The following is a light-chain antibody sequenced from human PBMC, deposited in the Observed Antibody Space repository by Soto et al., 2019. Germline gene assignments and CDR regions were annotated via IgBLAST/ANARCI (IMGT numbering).Light chain of an antibody. CDR3: QSYDSALSGSEV. CDR2: GDI. CDR1: SSNIGAGYD. Sequence: QSVLTQPPSVSAAPGQRVSISCTGSSSNIGAGYDVHWYQHLPGTAPKLLIYGDINRPSGVPDRFSGSKSGTSASLAITGLQAEDEADYYCQSYDSALSGSEVFGGGTKVTVL. V-gene: IGLV1-40*01. J-gene: IGLJ2*01.